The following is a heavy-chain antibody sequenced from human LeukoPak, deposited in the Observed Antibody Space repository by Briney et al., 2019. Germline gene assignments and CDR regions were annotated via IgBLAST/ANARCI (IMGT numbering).Heavy chain of an antibody. Sequence: SETLSLTCAVDGGSFSGYYWSWIRQPPGKGLEWIGEINHSGSTNYNPSLKSRVTISVDTSKNQFSLKLSSVTAADTAVYYCARGRSGVITMVRGVQKIFDYWGQGTLVTVSS. CDR3: ARGRSGVITMVRGVQKIFDY. D-gene: IGHD3-10*01. J-gene: IGHJ4*02. V-gene: IGHV4-34*01. CDR1: GGSFSGYY. CDR2: INHSGST.